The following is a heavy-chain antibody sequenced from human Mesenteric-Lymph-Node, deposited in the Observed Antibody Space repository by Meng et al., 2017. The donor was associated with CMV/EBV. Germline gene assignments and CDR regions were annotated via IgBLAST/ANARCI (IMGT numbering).Heavy chain of an antibody. CDR2: LHYTGTT. CDR3: ARDIRNYYDSSGYPAYYFDY. D-gene: IGHD3-22*01. CDR1: GDSISSSY. J-gene: IGHJ4*02. V-gene: IGHV4-59*01. Sequence: GSLRLSCSVSGDSISSSYWSWIRQPPGKGLEWIGYLHYTGTTNYSPSLKSRVTISLDTSKTQFSLKLNSVTAADTAVYYCARDIRNYYDSSGYPAYYFDYWGQGTLVTVSS.